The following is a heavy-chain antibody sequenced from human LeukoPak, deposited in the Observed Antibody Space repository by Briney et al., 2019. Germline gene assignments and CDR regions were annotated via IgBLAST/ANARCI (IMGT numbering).Heavy chain of an antibody. V-gene: IGHV3-23*01. CDR3: AKGEGLLPPTASDY. J-gene: IGHJ4*02. CDR2: ISGSGGST. Sequence: GGSLRLSCAASGFTFSSYAMSWVRQAPGKGLEWVSAISGSGGSTYYADSVKGRLTISRDNSKNTLYLQMNSLRAEDTAVYYCAKGEGLLPPTASDYWGQGTLVTVSS. D-gene: IGHD3-3*01. CDR1: GFTFSSYA.